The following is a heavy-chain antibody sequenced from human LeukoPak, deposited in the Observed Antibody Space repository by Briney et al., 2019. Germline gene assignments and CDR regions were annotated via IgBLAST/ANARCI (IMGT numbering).Heavy chain of an antibody. CDR1: GGSISSGGYY. Sequence: PSETLSLTCTVSGGSISSGGYYWSWMRQHPGKGLEWIGYIYYSGSTYYNPSLKSRVTITVDTSKNQFSLKLSSVTAADTAVYYCARALGAAAEEYYFDYWGQGTLVTVSS. V-gene: IGHV4-31*03. CDR2: IYYSGST. CDR3: ARALGAAAEEYYFDY. D-gene: IGHD6-13*01. J-gene: IGHJ4*02.